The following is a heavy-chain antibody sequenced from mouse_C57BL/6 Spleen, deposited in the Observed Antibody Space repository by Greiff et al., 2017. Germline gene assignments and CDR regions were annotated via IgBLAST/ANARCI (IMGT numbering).Heavy chain of an antibody. D-gene: IGHD2-4*01. V-gene: IGHV1-50*01. CDR1: GYTFTSYW. CDR3: ARYDYDGGFAY. J-gene: IGHJ3*01. Sequence: QVQLQQPGAELVTPGASVTLSCKASGYTFTSYWMQWVKQRPGQGLEWIGEIDPSDSYTNYYQQFTGKATLTVDTSSTTAYMQHSSLTSEDSAVYYCARYDYDGGFAYWGQGTLVTVSA. CDR2: IDPSDSYT.